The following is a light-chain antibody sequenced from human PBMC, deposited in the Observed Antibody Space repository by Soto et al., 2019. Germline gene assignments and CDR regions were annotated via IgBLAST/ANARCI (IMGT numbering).Light chain of an antibody. CDR1: SSNIGSNT. CDR3: AAWDDSLSGVV. V-gene: IGLV1-44*01. CDR2: SND. J-gene: IGLJ2*01. Sequence: QPVLTQPPSASGTPGQRVTISCSGSSSNIGSNTVNWYQQLPGTAPKLLIYSNDQRPSGVPDRFSGSKSGTSASLAISGLQSEDEADYYCAAWDDSLSGVVFGGGTKVTVL.